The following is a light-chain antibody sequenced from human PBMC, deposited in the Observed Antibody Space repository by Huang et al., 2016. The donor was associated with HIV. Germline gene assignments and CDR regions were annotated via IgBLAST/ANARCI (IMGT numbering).Light chain of an antibody. J-gene: IGKJ4*01. CDR2: GAS. Sequence: IVMTQSPDTLSVSPGQRVTLSCRASQSVNTNLAWYQQKPGQAPRLLIFGASTRATGIPARFTGSGSGTEFTLTISSLQSEDFAVYFCQQYNNWPLFGGGTKVEIK. V-gene: IGKV3-15*01. CDR3: QQYNNWPL. CDR1: QSVNTN.